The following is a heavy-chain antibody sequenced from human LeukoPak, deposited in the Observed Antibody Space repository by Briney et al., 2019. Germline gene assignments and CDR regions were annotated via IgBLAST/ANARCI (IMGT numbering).Heavy chain of an antibody. Sequence: GGSLRLSCAASGFTLSDYHMNWVRQAPGKGLEWLSSITTISHYIYSAGAVRGRFTISRDNAKNSLYLQMNSLRGEDTAVYYCARSGGPGTYHQLRYNWFDPWGQGTLVTVSS. V-gene: IGHV3-21*01. D-gene: IGHD3-10*01. CDR3: ARSGGPGTYHQLRYNWFDP. CDR2: ITTISHYI. J-gene: IGHJ5*02. CDR1: GFTLSDYH.